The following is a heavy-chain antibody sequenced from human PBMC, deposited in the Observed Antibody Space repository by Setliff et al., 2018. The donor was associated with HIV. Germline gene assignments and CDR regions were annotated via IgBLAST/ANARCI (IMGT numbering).Heavy chain of an antibody. J-gene: IGHJ4*02. CDR3: ARSRLVTATRYYFDY. V-gene: IGHV4-31*03. D-gene: IGHD2-21*02. CDR1: GASISSGGYY. CDR2: IYYSGNT. Sequence: PSETLSLTCTVSGASISSGGYYWSWIRQHPGRGLECIGYIYYSGNTYYNPSLKSRFTISVDTSKNQFSLKLSSVTAADTAVYYCARSRLVTATRYYFDYWGQGTLVTVSS.